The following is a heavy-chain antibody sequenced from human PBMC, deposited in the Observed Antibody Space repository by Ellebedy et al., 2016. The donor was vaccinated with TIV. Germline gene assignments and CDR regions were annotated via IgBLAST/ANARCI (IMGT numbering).Heavy chain of an antibody. Sequence: MPSETLSLTCTDSDSSISSARYWGWIRQSPGKGLEWIGTVYQSGTAWYNPSLRSRVTISLDTSKNQFSLRLNSLTAADTAIYYCARAIHFDWLLPPAFDYWGRGALVTVSS. J-gene: IGHJ4*02. D-gene: IGHD3-9*01. CDR2: VYQSGTA. CDR1: DSSISSARY. CDR3: ARAIHFDWLLPPAFDY. V-gene: IGHV4-38-2*02.